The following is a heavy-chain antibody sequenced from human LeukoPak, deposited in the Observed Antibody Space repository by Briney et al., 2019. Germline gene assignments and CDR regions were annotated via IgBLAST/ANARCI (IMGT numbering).Heavy chain of an antibody. CDR2: IYYSGST. CDR3: ARGHKFDP. Sequence: SETLSLTCTVSGGSLSSGDYYWSWIRQPPGKGLEWIGYIYYSGSTDYNPSLKSRVTISVDTSKNQFSLRLSSVTAADTAVYYCARGHKFDPWGQGTLVTVSS. J-gene: IGHJ5*02. CDR1: GGSLSSGDYY. V-gene: IGHV4-30-4*01.